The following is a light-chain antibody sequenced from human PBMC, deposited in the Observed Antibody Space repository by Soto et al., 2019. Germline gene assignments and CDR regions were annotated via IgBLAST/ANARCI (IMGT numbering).Light chain of an antibody. Sequence: QSVLTQPASVSGSPGQSITISCSGTSSDVGGYKYVSWYQQHPGKAPKLMIYEVSHRPSGVSNRFSGSKSGNTASLTISGLQAEDEADYYCGSYSSSNTLGVFGGGTELTVL. V-gene: IGLV2-14*01. CDR2: EVS. CDR1: SSDVGGYKY. CDR3: GSYSSSNTLGV. J-gene: IGLJ2*01.